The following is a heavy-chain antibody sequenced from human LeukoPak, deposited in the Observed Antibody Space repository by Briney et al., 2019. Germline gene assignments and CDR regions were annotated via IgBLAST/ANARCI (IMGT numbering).Heavy chain of an antibody. D-gene: IGHD6-13*01. CDR1: GFTFSSYA. J-gene: IGHJ4*02. CDR3: AKVLFSVAAAHFDY. CDR2: ISGSGGST. Sequence: SGGSLRLSCAASGFTFSSYAMSWVRQAPGKGLEWVSAISGSGGSTYYADSVKGRFTISRDNSKNTLYLQMNCLRAEDTAVYYCAKVLFSVAAAHFDYWGQGTLVTVSS. V-gene: IGHV3-23*01.